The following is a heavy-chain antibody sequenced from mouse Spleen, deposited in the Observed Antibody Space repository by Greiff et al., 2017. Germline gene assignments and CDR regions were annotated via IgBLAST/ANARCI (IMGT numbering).Heavy chain of an antibody. CDR1: GFTFSTYA. CDR2: ISDGGSYT. Sequence: EVMLVESGGGLVKPGGSLKLSCAASGFTFSTYAMSWVRQPPEKRLEWVATISDGGSYTYYPDNVKGRFTISRDNAKNNLYLQMSHLKSEDTAMYYCARDRLALDYWGQGTTLTVSS. J-gene: IGHJ2*01. D-gene: IGHD3-2*02. V-gene: IGHV5-4*01. CDR3: ARDRLALDY.